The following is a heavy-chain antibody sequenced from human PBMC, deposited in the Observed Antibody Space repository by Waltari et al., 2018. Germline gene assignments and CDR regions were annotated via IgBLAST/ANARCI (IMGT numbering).Heavy chain of an antibody. J-gene: IGHJ4*02. CDR3: ARGIYGSGSYADF. D-gene: IGHD3-10*01. CDR1: GFTFSSYS. V-gene: IGHV3-21*01. Sequence: EVQLVESGGGLVKPGGSLRLSCAASGFTFSSYSMNWVRQAPGTGLEWVSSISSSSSYLYYADSVKGRFTISRDNAKNSLYLQMNSLRAEDTAVYYCARGIYGSGSYADFRGQGTLVTVSS. CDR2: ISSSSSYL.